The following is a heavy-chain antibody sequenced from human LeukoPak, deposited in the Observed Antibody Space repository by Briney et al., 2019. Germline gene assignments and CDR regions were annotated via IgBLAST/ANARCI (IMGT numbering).Heavy chain of an antibody. J-gene: IGHJ6*03. Sequence: SETLSLTCTVSGGSISSGSYYWSWIRQPAGKGLEWIGRIYTSGSTNYNPSLKSRVTISVDTSKNQFSLKLSSVTAADTAVYYCARAKKYSSSSKGYYYYMDVWGKGTTVTVSS. CDR2: IYTSGST. CDR1: GGSISSGSYY. CDR3: ARAKKYSSSSKGYYYYMDV. D-gene: IGHD6-6*01. V-gene: IGHV4-61*02.